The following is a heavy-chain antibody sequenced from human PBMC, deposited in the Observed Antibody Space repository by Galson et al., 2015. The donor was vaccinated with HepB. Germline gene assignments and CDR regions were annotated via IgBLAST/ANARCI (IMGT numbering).Heavy chain of an antibody. D-gene: IGHD3-10*01. J-gene: IGHJ2*01. CDR3: ARDSGVFGDNRYFDL. V-gene: IGHV1-18*04. CDR1: GYTFTSYG. Sequence: SVKVSCKASGYTFTSYGISWVRQAPGQGLEWMGWISAYNGNTNYAQKLQGRVTMTTDTSTSTAYMELRSLRSDDTAVYYCARDSGVFGDNRYFDLWGRGTLVTVSS. CDR2: ISAYNGNT.